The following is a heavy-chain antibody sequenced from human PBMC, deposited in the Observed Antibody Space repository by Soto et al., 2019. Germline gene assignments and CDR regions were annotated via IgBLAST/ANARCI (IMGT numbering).Heavy chain of an antibody. Sequence: SETLSLTCTVSGGSITSSSHYWGWIRQPPGKGLECIGNIYYDGNTYYNPSLKSRVTISLDTSKNQFSLRLNSVTAADTAVYYCARSSITPRLFMYPFDYWGQGTLDTVSS. J-gene: IGHJ4*02. CDR3: ARSSITPRLFMYPFDY. V-gene: IGHV4-39*01. D-gene: IGHD6-6*01. CDR2: IYYDGNT. CDR1: GGSITSSSHY.